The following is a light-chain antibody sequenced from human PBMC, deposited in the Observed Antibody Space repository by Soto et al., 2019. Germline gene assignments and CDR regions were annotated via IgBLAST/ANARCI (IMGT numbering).Light chain of an antibody. CDR1: QTISIY. V-gene: IGKV1-39*01. CDR2: ATS. CDR3: QQSYGTPT. Sequence: DIQMTQSPSSLSAAVGDRVTVTCRASQTISIYLNWYQQKPGTAPKLLIYATSNLQSGVPSRFSGSGSGTDFTLTIRSLQPEDFATYYCQQSYGTPTFGQGTRVAIK. J-gene: IGKJ1*01.